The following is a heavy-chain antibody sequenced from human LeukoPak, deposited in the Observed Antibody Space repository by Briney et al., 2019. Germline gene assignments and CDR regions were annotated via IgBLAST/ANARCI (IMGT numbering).Heavy chain of an antibody. CDR1: GFTFSSYW. CDR3: ARAGVGDYFIWDY. J-gene: IGHJ4*02. Sequence: PGGSLRLSCAASGFTFSSYWMHWVRQTPGKGLVWVSRINNDGSSTRNADAVKGRFTISRDNAKNTLYLQMNSLRPEDTAVYYCARAGVGDYFIWDYWGQGMLVTVSS. D-gene: IGHD4-17*01. V-gene: IGHV3-74*01. CDR2: INNDGSST.